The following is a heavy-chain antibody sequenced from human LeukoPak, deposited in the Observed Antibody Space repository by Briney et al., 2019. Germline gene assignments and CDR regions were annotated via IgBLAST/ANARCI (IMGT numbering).Heavy chain of an antibody. V-gene: IGHV4-59*12. J-gene: IGHJ3*02. CDR2: IYYSGST. CDR3: ARPNWHDARLGAFNI. Sequence: ASETLSLTCTVSGGSISNYYWSWIRQPPGKGLEWIGYIYYSGSTYYNPSLKSRVTISVDTSKNQFSLKLSSVTAADTAMYYCARPNWHDARLGAFNIWGQGTMVTVSS. D-gene: IGHD1-1*01. CDR1: GGSISNYY.